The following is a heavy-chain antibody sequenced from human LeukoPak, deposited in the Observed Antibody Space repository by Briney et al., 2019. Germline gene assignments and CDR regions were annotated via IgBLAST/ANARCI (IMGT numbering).Heavy chain of an antibody. J-gene: IGHJ3*02. V-gene: IGHV4-39*07. D-gene: IGHD3-22*01. Sequence: SETLSLTCTVTGGSISSSSYYWGWIRQPPGKGLEWIGRIYTSGSTNYNPSLKSRVTISVDTSKNQFSLKLSSVTAADTAVYYCARTWFDAFDIWGQGTMVTVSS. CDR3: ARTWFDAFDI. CDR1: GGSISSSSYY. CDR2: IYTSGST.